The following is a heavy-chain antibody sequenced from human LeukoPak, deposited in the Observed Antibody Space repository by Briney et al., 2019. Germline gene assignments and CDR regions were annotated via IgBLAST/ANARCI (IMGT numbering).Heavy chain of an antibody. V-gene: IGHV3-53*01. CDR1: GFTVSSNY. CDR2: IYSGGST. CDR3: ARDLNYDSAY. Sequence: HPGGPLRLSCAASGFTVSSNYMSWVRQAPGKGLEWVSVIYSGGSTYYADSVKGRFTISRDNSKNTVYLQMNSLRAEDTAVYYCARDLNYDSAYWGQGTLVTVSS. J-gene: IGHJ4*02. D-gene: IGHD3-22*01.